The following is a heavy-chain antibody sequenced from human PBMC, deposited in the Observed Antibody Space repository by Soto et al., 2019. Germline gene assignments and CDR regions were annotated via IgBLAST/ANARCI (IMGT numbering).Heavy chain of an antibody. V-gene: IGHV4-30-4*01. J-gene: IGHJ6*02. CDR1: GASITGADSY. CDR2: IYYSGTT. CDR3: ARALIQLWPHYYYGMDV. Sequence: SETLSLTCAVSGASITGADSYWFWIRKPPGKGLEWIGYIYYSGTTYYNPSLKSRVTISVDTSENQFSLKVNSVTAADTAVYYCARALIQLWPHYYYGMDVWGQGTTVTVSS. D-gene: IGHD5-18*01.